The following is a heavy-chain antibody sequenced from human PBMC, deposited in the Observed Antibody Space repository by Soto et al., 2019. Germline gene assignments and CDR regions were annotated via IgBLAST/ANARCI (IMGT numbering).Heavy chain of an antibody. CDR2: ISYDGSNK. V-gene: IGHV3-30*18. CDR1: GFTFSSYG. CDR3: AKISPVVRSWLGKIDY. D-gene: IGHD6-13*01. J-gene: IGHJ4*02. Sequence: GGSLRLSCAASGFTFSSYGMHWVRQAPGKGLEWVAVISYDGSNKYYADSVKGRFTISRDNSKNTLYLQMNSLRAEDTAVYYCAKISPVVRSWLGKIDYRAQGTLVTCSS.